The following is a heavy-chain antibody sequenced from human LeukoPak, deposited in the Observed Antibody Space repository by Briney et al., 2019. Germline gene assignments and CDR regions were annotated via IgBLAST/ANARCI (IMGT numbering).Heavy chain of an antibody. CDR1: GGSISSYY. V-gene: IGHV4-59*01. Sequence: SETLSLTCTVSGGSISSYYSSWIRQPPGKGLEWFGYIYYSGSTNYNPSLKSRVTISLDTSKNQFSLKLSSVTAADTAVYYWTRSRADYDILTGRPYYYYMDVWGKGTTVTVSS. CDR3: TRSRADYDILTGRPYYYYMDV. J-gene: IGHJ6*03. CDR2: IYYSGST. D-gene: IGHD3-9*01.